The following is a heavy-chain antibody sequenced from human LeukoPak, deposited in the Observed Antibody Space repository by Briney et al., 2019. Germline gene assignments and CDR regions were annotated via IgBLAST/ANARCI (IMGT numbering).Heavy chain of an antibody. CDR1: GASVSSSRYY. V-gene: IGHV4-39*07. J-gene: IGHJ4*02. Sequence: SETLSLTCTVSGASVSSSRYYWGWIRQPPGKGLEWIGTIYYSGNTYYNPSLKSRVTISLDTSKNQFSLKLSSVTAADTAVYYCARGEEGYYYGSGSYNYWGQGTLVTVSS. D-gene: IGHD3-10*01. CDR3: ARGEEGYYYGSGSYNY. CDR2: IYYSGNT.